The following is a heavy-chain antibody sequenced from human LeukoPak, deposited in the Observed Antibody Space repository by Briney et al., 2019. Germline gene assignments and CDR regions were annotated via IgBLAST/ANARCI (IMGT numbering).Heavy chain of an antibody. V-gene: IGHV3-33*08. J-gene: IGHJ4*02. CDR1: GFTFSAYG. CDR3: ARDPPSMSEGYYSFDF. CDR2: IWHDGSIK. D-gene: IGHD3-3*01. Sequence: GGSLRLSCAASGFTFSAYGMHWVRQAPGKGLAWVAFIWHDGSIKYYEDSVKGRFTISRDNSKNTLYLQMSSLRGEDTAVYFCARDPPSMSEGYYSFDFWGQGTLVTVSS.